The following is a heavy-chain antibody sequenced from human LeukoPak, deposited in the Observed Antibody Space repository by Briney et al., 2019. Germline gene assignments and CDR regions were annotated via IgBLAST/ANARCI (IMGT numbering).Heavy chain of an antibody. J-gene: IGHJ5*02. Sequence: GASVKVSCKASGYTFTGYYMHWVRQAPGQGLEWMGWINPNSGGTNYAQKFQARVTMTRDTSISTAYMELSRLRSDDTAVYYCAREPLVAARTNWFDPWGQGTLVTVSS. V-gene: IGHV1-2*02. CDR2: INPNSGGT. D-gene: IGHD2-15*01. CDR3: AREPLVAARTNWFDP. CDR1: GYTFTGYY.